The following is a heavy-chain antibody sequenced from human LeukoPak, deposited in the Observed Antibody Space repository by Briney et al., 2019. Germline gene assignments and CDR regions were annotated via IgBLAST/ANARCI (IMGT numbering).Heavy chain of an antibody. V-gene: IGHV1-18*01. CDR2: ISSYNGNT. CDR3: ARDPDFWSGYKRGDAFDI. Sequence: ASVKVSCKASGYTFTSYGITWVRPAPGQGLEWMGWISSYNGNTNYAQKLQGRVTMTTDTSTSTAYMELRSLRSDDTAVYYCARDPDFWSGYKRGDAFDIWGQGTMVTVSS. J-gene: IGHJ3*02. CDR1: GYTFTSYG. D-gene: IGHD3-3*01.